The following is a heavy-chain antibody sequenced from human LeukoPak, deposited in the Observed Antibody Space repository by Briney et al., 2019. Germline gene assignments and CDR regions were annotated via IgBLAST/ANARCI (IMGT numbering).Heavy chain of an antibody. Sequence: GGSLRLSCAASGFTFSSYAMSWARQAPGKGLEWVSAISGSGGSTYYADSVKGRFTISRDNSKNTLYLQMNSLRAEDTAVYYCAKVDSARITIFGVGADNWFDPWGQGTLVTVSS. D-gene: IGHD3-3*01. J-gene: IGHJ5*02. CDR2: ISGSGGST. CDR3: AKVDSARITIFGVGADNWFDP. V-gene: IGHV3-23*01. CDR1: GFTFSSYA.